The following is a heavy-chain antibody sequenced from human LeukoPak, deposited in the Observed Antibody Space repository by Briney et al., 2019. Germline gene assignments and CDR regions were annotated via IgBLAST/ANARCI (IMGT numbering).Heavy chain of an antibody. Sequence: PGRSLRLSCAASGFTFSTYGTHWVRQAPGKGLEWVAIISYDGDNKYYADSVKGRFTISRDNSKNTLYLQMNSLRAEDTAVYYCAKHADYYDSSGSSYYFDYRGQGALVTVSS. D-gene: IGHD3-22*01. CDR3: AKHADYYDSSGSSYYFDY. CDR2: ISYDGDNK. V-gene: IGHV3-30*18. CDR1: GFTFSTYG. J-gene: IGHJ4*02.